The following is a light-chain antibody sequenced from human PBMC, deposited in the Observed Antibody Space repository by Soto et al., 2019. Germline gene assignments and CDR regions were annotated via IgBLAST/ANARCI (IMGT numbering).Light chain of an antibody. V-gene: IGKV1-39*01. CDR2: SAS. Sequence: DITMTQSPVSLAASVGDRVNITCRASQPVSLYVDWYQQKAGRAPRLLVYSASQLQSGVPSRFSGSGSATEFTLTITSLHLEDFATYFCQQSSRPPYTFGQGTKV. J-gene: IGKJ2*01. CDR1: QPVSLY. CDR3: QQSSRPPYT.